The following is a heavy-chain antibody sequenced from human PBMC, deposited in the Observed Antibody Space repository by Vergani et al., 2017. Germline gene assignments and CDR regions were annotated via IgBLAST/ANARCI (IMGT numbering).Heavy chain of an antibody. CDR3: VRSNYGYDF. Sequence: QVHLVQSAAEVKKPGASVRVSCKASGYPFTNYFLHWVRQAPGQGLEWMAIFDPNGGGTNYAPKFQGRLTLTRDTSTTTVYMSLRSLTSEDTALYYCVRSNYGYDFWGQGTLVTVSS. CDR2: FDPNGGGT. V-gene: IGHV1-46*01. CDR1: GYPFTNYF. D-gene: IGHD3-16*01. J-gene: IGHJ4*02.